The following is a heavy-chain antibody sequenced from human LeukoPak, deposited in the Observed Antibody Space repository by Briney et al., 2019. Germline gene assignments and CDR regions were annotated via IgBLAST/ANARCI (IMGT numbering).Heavy chain of an antibody. D-gene: IGHD3-3*01. J-gene: IGHJ4*02. Sequence: ASVKVSCKASGGIFSSYAISWVRQAPGQGLEWMGGFIPIFGTPNYAQKLQGRVTMTTDTSTSTAYMELRSLRSDDTAVYYCARGRVVPRKGFDYWGQGTLVTVSS. V-gene: IGHV1-69*05. CDR2: FIPIFGTP. CDR1: GGIFSSYA. CDR3: ARGRVVPRKGFDY.